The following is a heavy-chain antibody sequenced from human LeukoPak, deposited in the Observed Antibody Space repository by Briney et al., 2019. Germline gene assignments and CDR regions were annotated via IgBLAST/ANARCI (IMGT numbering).Heavy chain of an antibody. CDR2: IYYSGST. D-gene: IGHD6-13*01. Sequence: SETLSLTCTVSGGSISSSSYYWGWIRQPPGKGLEWIGSIYYSGSTYYNPSLKSRVTISVDTSKNQFSLKLSSVTAADTAVYYCARDYTLRSPQQQLVPQKFYYYYGMDVWGQGTTVTVFS. CDR3: ARDYTLRSPQQQLVPQKFYYYYGMDV. J-gene: IGHJ6*02. CDR1: GGSISSSSYY. V-gene: IGHV4-39*07.